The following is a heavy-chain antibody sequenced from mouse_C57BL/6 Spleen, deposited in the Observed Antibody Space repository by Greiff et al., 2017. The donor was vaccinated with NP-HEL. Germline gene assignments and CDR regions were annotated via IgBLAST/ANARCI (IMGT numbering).Heavy chain of an antibody. CDR1: GFTFNTYA. J-gene: IGHJ4*01. CDR3: VRGKPLYYAMDY. CDR2: VRSKSSNYAT. V-gene: IGHV10-3*01. Sequence: EVQLVESGGGLVQPTGSLKLSCAASGFTFNTYAMHWVRQAPGKGLEWVARVRSKSSNYATYYADSVKDRFTISRDDSQSMIYLQMNNLKTEDTAMYYCVRGKPLYYAMDYWGQGTSVTVSS.